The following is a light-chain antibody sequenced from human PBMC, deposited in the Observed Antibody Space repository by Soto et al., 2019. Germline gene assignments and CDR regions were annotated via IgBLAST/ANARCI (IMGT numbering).Light chain of an antibody. CDR1: EDISSW. CDR3: QQTNGFPRT. V-gene: IGKV1-12*01. Sequence: DIQLPQSPSPVSASVGDTVTITCRASEDISSWLAWYQQKPGKAPQLLIYSASSLQSGVPSRFSGSGSGTDFTLPSSSRQPEDAATYYWQQTNGFPRTFGQGTKVEIK. CDR2: SAS. J-gene: IGKJ1*01.